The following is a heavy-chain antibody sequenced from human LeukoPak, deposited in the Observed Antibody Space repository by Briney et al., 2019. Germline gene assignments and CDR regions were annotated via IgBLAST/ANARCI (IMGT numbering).Heavy chain of an antibody. CDR3: ARDWRQIVVVTAIGFDY. CDR1: GFTFSNYW. V-gene: IGHV3-30*03. J-gene: IGHJ4*02. D-gene: IGHD2-21*02. Sequence: PGGSLRLSCAASGFTFSNYWMHWVRQAPGKGLEWVAVISYDGSDKYYADSVKGRFTISRDNSKNTVYLQMNSLRAEDTAVYYCARDWRQIVVVTAIGFDYWGQGTLVTVSS. CDR2: ISYDGSDK.